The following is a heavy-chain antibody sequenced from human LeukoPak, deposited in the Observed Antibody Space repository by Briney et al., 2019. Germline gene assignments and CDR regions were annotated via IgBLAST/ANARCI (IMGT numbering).Heavy chain of an antibody. CDR2: IYSGGST. V-gene: IGHV3-66*01. CDR3: ASMVRGVITRDY. Sequence: GGSLRLSCAASEFSVGSNYMTWVRQAPGKGLEWVSLIYSGGSTYYADSVKGRFTISRDNSKNTLYLQMNSLRAEDTAVYYCASMVRGVITRDYWGQGTLVTVSS. J-gene: IGHJ4*02. D-gene: IGHD3-10*01. CDR1: EFSVGSNY.